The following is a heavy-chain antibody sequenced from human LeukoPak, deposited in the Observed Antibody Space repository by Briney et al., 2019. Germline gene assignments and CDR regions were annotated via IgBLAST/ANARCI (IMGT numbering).Heavy chain of an antibody. CDR3: AKEYYVLLVYALGGSFDY. D-gene: IGHD2-8*02. V-gene: IGHV3-23*01. CDR1: GFTFSSYA. Sequence: GGSLRLSCAASGFTFSSYAMSWVRQAPGKGLEWVSTISGNGRSTYYGDSVKGRFTISRDNSKNTLSLQMNSLRAEDQAVYYCAKEYYVLLVYALGGSFDYWGRGTLVTVSS. J-gene: IGHJ4*02. CDR2: ISGNGRST.